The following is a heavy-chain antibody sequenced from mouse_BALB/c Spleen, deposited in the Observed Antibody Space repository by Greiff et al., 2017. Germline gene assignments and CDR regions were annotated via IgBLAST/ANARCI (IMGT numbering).Heavy chain of an antibody. CDR3: ARQARGYMDY. CDR1: GFAFSSYD. V-gene: IGHV5-12-1*01. J-gene: IGHJ4*01. CDR2: ISSGGGST. Sequence: EVQRVESGGGLVKPGGSLKLSCAASGFAFSSYDMSWVRQTPEKRLEWVAYISSGGGSTYYPDTVKGRFTISRDNAKNTLYLQMSSLKSEDTAMYYCARQARGYMDYWGQGTSVTVSS.